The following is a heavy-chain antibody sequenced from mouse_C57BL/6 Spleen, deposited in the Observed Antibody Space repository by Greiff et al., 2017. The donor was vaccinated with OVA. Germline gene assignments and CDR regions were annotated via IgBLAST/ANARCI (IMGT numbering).Heavy chain of an antibody. CDR1: GFTFSSYG. J-gene: IGHJ2*01. V-gene: IGHV5-6*01. Sequence: EVKVVESGGDLVKPGGSLKLSCAASGFTFSSYGMSWVRQTPDKRLEWVATISSGGSYTYYPDSVKGRFTISRDNAKNTLYLQMSSLKSEDTAMYYCAIHNYGSSSYYFDYWGQGTTLTVSS. CDR2: ISSGGSYT. D-gene: IGHD1-1*01. CDR3: AIHNYGSSSYYFDY.